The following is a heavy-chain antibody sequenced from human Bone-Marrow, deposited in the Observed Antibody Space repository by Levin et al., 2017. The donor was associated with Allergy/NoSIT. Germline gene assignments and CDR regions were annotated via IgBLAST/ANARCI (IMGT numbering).Heavy chain of an antibody. CDR3: ARVVQHPYWHFYL. V-gene: IGHV3-20*01. CDR2: ISWNGGST. D-gene: IGHD6-6*01. J-gene: IGHJ2*01. CDR1: GFTFEDYG. Sequence: GGSLRLSCAASGFTFEDYGMTWVRQPPGKGLEFVSYISWNGGSTIYSDSVRGRFTISRDIASKSREVHMTSLRAEDTAFYHCARVVQHPYWHFYLWGRCTLFPLSS.